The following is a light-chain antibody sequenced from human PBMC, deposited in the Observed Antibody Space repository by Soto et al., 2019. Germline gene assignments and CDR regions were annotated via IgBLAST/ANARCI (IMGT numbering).Light chain of an antibody. J-gene: IGKJ2*01. CDR2: WAS. CDR1: QSVSHRTNHNNY. CDR3: QQYYSETYT. Sequence: DIEMTQSPDSLAVSLGEGATINCKSSQSVSHRTNHNNYLAWYQQKPGQPPKLLISWASTRESGVPDRFTGSGSGTDFTLTISSLQAEDVATYYCQQYYSETYTFGQGTKLEIK. V-gene: IGKV4-1*01.